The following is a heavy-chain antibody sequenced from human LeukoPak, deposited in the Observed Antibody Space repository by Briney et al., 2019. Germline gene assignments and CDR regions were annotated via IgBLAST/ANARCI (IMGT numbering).Heavy chain of an antibody. V-gene: IGHV4-30-2*01. Sequence: PSETLSLTCAVSGGSISSGGYSWSWIRQPPGKGLEWIGYIYHSGSTYYNPSLKSRVTISVDRSKNQFSLKLSSVTAADTAVYYCARYNYDILTGYLFSGFDYWGQGTLVTVSS. D-gene: IGHD3-9*01. J-gene: IGHJ4*02. CDR3: ARYNYDILTGYLFSGFDY. CDR1: GGSISSGGYS. CDR2: IYHSGST.